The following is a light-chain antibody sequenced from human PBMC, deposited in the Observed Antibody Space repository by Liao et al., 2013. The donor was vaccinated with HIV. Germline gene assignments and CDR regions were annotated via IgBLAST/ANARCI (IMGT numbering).Light chain of an antibody. Sequence: SYELIQPPPVSVSPGQTASITCSGDKLGDKYAYWYQQKPGQSPVLVIYQDNKRPSGIPERFSGSNSGNTATLTISGTQAMDEADYYCQAWDSSTYNYVFGTGTKVTVL. J-gene: IGLJ1*01. V-gene: IGLV3-1*01. CDR3: QAWDSSTYNYV. CDR1: KLGDKY. CDR2: QDN.